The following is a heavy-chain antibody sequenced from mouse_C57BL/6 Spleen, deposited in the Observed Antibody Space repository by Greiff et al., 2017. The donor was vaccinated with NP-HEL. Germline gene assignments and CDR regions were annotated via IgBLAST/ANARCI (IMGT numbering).Heavy chain of an antibody. D-gene: IGHD1-1*01. J-gene: IGHJ2*01. CDR2: ISSGSSTI. V-gene: IGHV5-17*01. CDR1: GFTFSDYG. Sequence: EVQLVESGGGLVKPGGSLKLSCAASGFTFSDYGMHWVRQAPEKGLEWVAYISSGSSTIYYADTVKGRFTISRDNAKNTLFLQMTSLRAEDTVMYYGARDYYGSNYFDYWGQGTTLTVSS. CDR3: ARDYYGSNYFDY.